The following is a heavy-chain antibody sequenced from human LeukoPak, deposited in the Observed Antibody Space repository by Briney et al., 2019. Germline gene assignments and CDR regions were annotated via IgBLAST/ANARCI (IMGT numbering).Heavy chain of an antibody. D-gene: IGHD6-6*01. Sequence: PGGSLRLSCAASGFTFSSYGMHWVRQAPGKGLEWVAFIRYDGSNKYYADSVKGRFTISRDNSKNTLYLQMNSLRAEDTAVYYCAKTYSSSSFGDYWGQGTLVTVSS. V-gene: IGHV3-30*02. CDR3: AKTYSSSSFGDY. CDR2: IRYDGSNK. J-gene: IGHJ4*02. CDR1: GFTFSSYG.